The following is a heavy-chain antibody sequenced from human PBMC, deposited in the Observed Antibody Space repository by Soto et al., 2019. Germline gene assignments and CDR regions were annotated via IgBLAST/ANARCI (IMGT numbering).Heavy chain of an antibody. CDR1: GDSVSSTSAV. Sequence: QVQLQQSGPGLVKPSQTLSLTCAISGDSVSSTSAVWNWIRQSPSRGLEWLGRTYYRSKLYFDYEVSVKSRITLNPDTSKNQFSLQLNSVTPEDTAVYYCARAKITGTFDSWGQGTLVTVSS. J-gene: IGHJ4*02. CDR3: ARAKITGTFDS. V-gene: IGHV6-1*01. CDR2: TYYRSKLYF. D-gene: IGHD1-7*01.